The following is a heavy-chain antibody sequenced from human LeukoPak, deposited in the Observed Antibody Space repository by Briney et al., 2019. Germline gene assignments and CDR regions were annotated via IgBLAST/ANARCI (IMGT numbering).Heavy chain of an antibody. CDR2: ITSST. CDR3: ARARYFGSGTYHDY. CDR1: GFTFSTYT. J-gene: IGHJ4*02. V-gene: IGHV3-48*01. Sequence: GGSLRLSCEASGFTFSTYTMSWARQAPGKGLEWLSCITSSTYYADSVKGRFTISRDNAKNSLYLQMNSLRAEDTAVYYCARARYFGSGTYHDYWGQGTLVTVSS. D-gene: IGHD3-10*01.